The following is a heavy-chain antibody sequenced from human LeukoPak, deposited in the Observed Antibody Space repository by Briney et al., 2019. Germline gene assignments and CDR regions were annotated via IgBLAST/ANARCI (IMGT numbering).Heavy chain of an antibody. D-gene: IGHD3-22*01. Sequence: SETLSLTCTVSGASISSYYWSWIRQSPGKGLEWIGYVYYSGSTNYNPSLKSRVTISVDTSKNQFSLKLSSVTAADTAVYYCARQTYYYDSSGPTLFDYWGQGTLVTVSS. CDR1: GASISSYY. CDR3: ARQTYYYDSSGPTLFDY. V-gene: IGHV4-59*08. J-gene: IGHJ4*02. CDR2: VYYSGST.